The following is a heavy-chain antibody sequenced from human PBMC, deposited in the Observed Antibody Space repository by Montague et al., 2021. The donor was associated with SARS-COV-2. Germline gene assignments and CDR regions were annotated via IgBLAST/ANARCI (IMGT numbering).Heavy chain of an antibody. CDR1: GFTFSSYS. CDR2: ISSSSSYI. CDR3: ARDRGITGTLSYYYYGLDV. D-gene: IGHD1-20*01. Sequence: SLRLSCAASGFTFSSYSMNWARQAPGKGLEWVSSISSSSSYIYYADSVKGRFTISRDNAKNSLYLQLNSLRAEDTALHYCARDRGITGTLSYYYYGLDVWGQGTAVTVSS. J-gene: IGHJ6*02. V-gene: IGHV3-21*01.